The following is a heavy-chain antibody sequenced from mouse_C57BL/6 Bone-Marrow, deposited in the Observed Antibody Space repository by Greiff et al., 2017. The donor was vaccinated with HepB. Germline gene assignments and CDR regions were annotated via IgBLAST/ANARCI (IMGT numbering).Heavy chain of an antibody. Sequence: QVQLQQPGAELVRPGTSVKLSCKASGYTFTSYWMHWVKQSPGQGLEWIGVIDPSDSYTNYNQKFKGKATLTVDTSSSTAYMQLSSLTSEDSAVYYCAGPFFAYWGQGTLVTVSA. J-gene: IGHJ3*01. CDR2: IDPSDSYT. CDR3: AGPFFAY. CDR1: GYTFTSYW. V-gene: IGHV1-59*01.